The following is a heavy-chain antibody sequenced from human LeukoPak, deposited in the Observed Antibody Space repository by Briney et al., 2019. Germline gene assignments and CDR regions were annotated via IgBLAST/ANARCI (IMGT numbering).Heavy chain of an antibody. Sequence: GGSLRLSCAASGFTFSSYGMHWVRQAPGKGLEWVAVIWYDGSNKYYADSVKGRFTISRDNSKNTLYLQMNSLRAEDTAVYYCARDTVVVPAAIPYYYGMDVWGQGTTVTVSS. J-gene: IGHJ6*02. D-gene: IGHD2-2*01. CDR2: IWYDGSNK. CDR1: GFTFSSYG. V-gene: IGHV3-33*01. CDR3: ARDTVVVPAAIPYYYGMDV.